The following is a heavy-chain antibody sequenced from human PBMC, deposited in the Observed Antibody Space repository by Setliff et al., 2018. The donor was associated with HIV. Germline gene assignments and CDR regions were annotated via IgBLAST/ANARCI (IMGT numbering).Heavy chain of an antibody. CDR1: GFTFSSYW. J-gene: IGHJ6*03. CDR2: ISGLGGGTI. D-gene: IGHD2-15*01. V-gene: IGHV3-48*01. CDR3: ARAGVVEGYYYYYYMDV. Sequence: PGGSLRLSCAASGFTFSSYWMSWVRQAPGQGLEWVSYISGLGGGTIYYADSVRGRFTISRDDAEKSVYLQMNSLRAEDTAVYYCARAGVVEGYYYYYYMDVWGKGTTVTVSS.